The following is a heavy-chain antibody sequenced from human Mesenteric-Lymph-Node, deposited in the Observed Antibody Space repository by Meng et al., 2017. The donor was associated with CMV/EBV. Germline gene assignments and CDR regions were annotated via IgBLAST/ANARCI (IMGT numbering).Heavy chain of an antibody. CDR3: ARDPSDGYNYYY. V-gene: IGHV1-69*04. D-gene: IGHD5-24*01. J-gene: IGHJ4*02. Sequence: SVKVSCKASEGTFSSYPISWVRQAPGQGLEWMGRIIPILGIANYAQKFQGRVTITADKSTSTAYMELSSLRSEDTAVYCCARDPSDGYNYYYWGQGTLVTVSS. CDR2: IIPILGIA. CDR1: EGTFSSYP.